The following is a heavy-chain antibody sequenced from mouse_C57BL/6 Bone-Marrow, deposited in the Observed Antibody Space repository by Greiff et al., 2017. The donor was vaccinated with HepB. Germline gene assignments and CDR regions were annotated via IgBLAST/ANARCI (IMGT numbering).Heavy chain of an antibody. CDR3: ARAGTPLDSSGYDFDY. D-gene: IGHD3-2*02. J-gene: IGHJ2*01. Sequence: EVQVVESGGGLVKPGGSLKLSCAASGFTFSSYSMSWVRQTPEKRLEWVATISDGGSYTYYPDNVKGRFTISRNNAKNNLYLQMSHLKSEETAIYYCARAGTPLDSSGYDFDYWGQGTTLTVSS. CDR2: ISDGGSYT. V-gene: IGHV5-4*01. CDR1: GFTFSSYS.